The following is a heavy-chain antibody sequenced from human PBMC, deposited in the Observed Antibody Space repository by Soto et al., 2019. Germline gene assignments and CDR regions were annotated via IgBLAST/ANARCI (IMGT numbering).Heavy chain of an antibody. V-gene: IGHV1-69*13. CDR2: IIPIFGTA. CDR1: GGTFSSYA. J-gene: IGHJ6*02. CDR3: AGEGGARWPRRRHYYYCGMDV. D-gene: IGHD6-6*01. Sequence: SVKVSCKASGGTFSSYAISWVRQAPGQGLEWMGGIIPIFGTANYAQKFQGRVTITADESTSTAYMELSSLRSEDTAVYYCAGEGGARWPRRRHYYYCGMDVWGQGTTVTVSS.